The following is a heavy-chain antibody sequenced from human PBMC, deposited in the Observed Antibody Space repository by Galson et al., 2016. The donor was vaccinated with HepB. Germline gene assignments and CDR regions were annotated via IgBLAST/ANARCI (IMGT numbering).Heavy chain of an antibody. CDR2: IYYSGST. CDR1: GYSISSNNW. CDR3: ARNLDYGDPSVVFDI. D-gene: IGHD4-17*01. J-gene: IGHJ3*02. Sequence: ETLSLTCAVSGYSISSNNWWGWIRQPPGKGVEWIGYIYYSGSTYYNLSLKSRVTMSVDTSKNQFSLKLGSVTAVDTAVYYCARNLDYGDPSVVFDIWGQGTMVTVSS. V-gene: IGHV4-28*01.